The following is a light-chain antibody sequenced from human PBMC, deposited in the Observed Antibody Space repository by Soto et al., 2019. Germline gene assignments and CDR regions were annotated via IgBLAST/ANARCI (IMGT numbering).Light chain of an antibody. Sequence: KVLTQAPASLSLSPWERATLSCRASESVGDRHFAWYQQKPGHAPRLLIYGASTRATGIPDRFSGSGSGTDFTLTISRLEPEDFAVYYCQQYGSSPFTFGQGTRLEI. CDR1: ESVGDRH. J-gene: IGKJ5*01. CDR3: QQYGSSPFT. V-gene: IGKV3-20*01. CDR2: GAS.